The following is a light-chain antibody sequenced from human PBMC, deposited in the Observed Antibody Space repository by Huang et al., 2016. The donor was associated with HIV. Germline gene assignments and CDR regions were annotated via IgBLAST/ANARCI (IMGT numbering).Light chain of an antibody. V-gene: IGKV1-5*03. CDR2: KAS. CDR3: QQYSTSMYS. Sequence: IQMTQSPSTLSASVGDRVTVTCRASESIGSWLAWDQQKPGKAPKLLIYKASTSASDVPSRFSGSGSGTQFTLIISSLQPDDFATYYCQQYSTSMYSFGQGTKVEIK. CDR1: ESIGSW. J-gene: IGKJ2*01.